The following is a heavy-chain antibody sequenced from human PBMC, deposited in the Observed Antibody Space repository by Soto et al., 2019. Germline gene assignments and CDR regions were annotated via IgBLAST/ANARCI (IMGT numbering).Heavy chain of an antibody. V-gene: IGHV4-59*01. CDR3: ARVPYYDFWSGLLNRYYYYYMDV. CDR2: IYYSGST. J-gene: IGHJ6*03. CDR1: GGSISSYY. Sequence: QVQLQESGPGLVKPSETLSLTCTVSGGSISSYYWSWIRQPPGKGLEWIGYIYYSGSTNYNPSLKSRVTISVDTSKNQFSLKLRSVTAADTAVYYCARVPYYDFWSGLLNRYYYYYMDVWGKGTTVTVSS. D-gene: IGHD3-3*01.